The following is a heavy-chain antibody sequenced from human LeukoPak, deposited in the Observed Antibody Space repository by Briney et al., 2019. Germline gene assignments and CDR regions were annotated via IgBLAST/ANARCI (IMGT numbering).Heavy chain of an antibody. Sequence: GGSLRLSCAASGFTFSSYAMSWVRQAPGKGLEWVSAISGSGGSTYYADSVKGRFTISRDNSKNTLYLQMNSLRAEDTAVYYCAKGVIANSGSYPFDPWGQGTLVTVSS. CDR1: GFTFSSYA. J-gene: IGHJ5*02. D-gene: IGHD1-26*01. CDR3: AKGVIANSGSYPFDP. V-gene: IGHV3-23*01. CDR2: ISGSGGST.